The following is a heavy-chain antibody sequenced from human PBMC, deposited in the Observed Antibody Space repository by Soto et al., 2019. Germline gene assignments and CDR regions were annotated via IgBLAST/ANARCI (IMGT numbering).Heavy chain of an antibody. CDR3: APCRGGVASF. CDR1: GFSLSTRDVG. Sequence: QITLNESGPTLVKPTQTLTLTCTFSGFSLSTRDVGVGWIRQPPGEALEWLGVVYWDDSKTYSPSLESRLTVTKDTSKTQVVLRMTKMDPLDTATYYCAPCRGGVASFWGQGTLVTVSS. D-gene: IGHD2-2*01. J-gene: IGHJ4*02. V-gene: IGHV2-5*02. CDR2: VYWDDSK.